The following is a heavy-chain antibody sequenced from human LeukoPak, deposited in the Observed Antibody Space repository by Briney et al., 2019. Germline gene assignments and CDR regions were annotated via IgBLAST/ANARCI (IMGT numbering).Heavy chain of an antibody. CDR3: ARDNWDGGSYYRFDP. V-gene: IGHV1-18*04. J-gene: IGHJ5*02. D-gene: IGHD1-26*01. CDR1: GYTFTDCH. CDR2: ISAYNAYT. Sequence: ASVRVSCKASGYTFTDCHMHWVRQAPGQGLEWMGWISAYNAYTNYAQKLQGRFTMTTDTSTSTAYMELRSLRSDDTAVYYCARDNWDGGSYYRFDPWGQGTLDPASS.